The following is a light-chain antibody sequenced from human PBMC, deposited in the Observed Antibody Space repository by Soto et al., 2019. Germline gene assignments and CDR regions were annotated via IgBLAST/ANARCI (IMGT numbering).Light chain of an antibody. V-gene: IGKV3-20*01. CDR2: AAS. CDR3: QEYENTPGT. CDR1: QSLSINY. J-gene: IGKJ5*01. Sequence: ENVLTQSPGTLSLSPVERATLSCMASQSLSINYVAWYQQRPGQAPRLLIYAASSRAAGIPDRFSGSGSGTDFTLDISRLEPEDFAVYYCQEYENTPGTFGRGTRLEIK.